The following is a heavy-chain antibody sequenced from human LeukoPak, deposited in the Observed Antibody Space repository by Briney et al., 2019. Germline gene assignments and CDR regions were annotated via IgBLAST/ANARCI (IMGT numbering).Heavy chain of an antibody. D-gene: IGHD3-10*01. CDR3: ASGITMVRGVIIKRGDAFDI. CDR1: GYTFTSYY. J-gene: IGHJ3*02. CDR2: INPSGGST. Sequence: GASVKVSCKASGYTFTSYYMHWVRQAPGQELEWMGIINPSGGSTSYAQKFQGRVTMTRDTSTSTVYMELSSLRSEDTAVYYCASGITMVRGVIIKRGDAFDIWGQGTMVTVSS. V-gene: IGHV1-46*01.